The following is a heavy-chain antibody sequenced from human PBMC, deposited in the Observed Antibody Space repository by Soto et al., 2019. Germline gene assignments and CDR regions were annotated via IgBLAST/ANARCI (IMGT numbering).Heavy chain of an antibody. D-gene: IGHD1-1*01. Sequence: HVQLIQSGPEVTKPGAAVKVSCRTSGYSFTRYSIHWVRQAPGQGLEWMGWLNPNTGDTRLAQKFEGRVNLSRDTSMTTVYMHLSGLRSDDTAVFFCSVYFDDPQEAPFWGQGTLVTVTS. J-gene: IGHJ4*02. CDR3: SVYFDDPQEAPF. CDR1: GYSFTRYS. CDR2: LNPNTGDT. V-gene: IGHV1-2*02.